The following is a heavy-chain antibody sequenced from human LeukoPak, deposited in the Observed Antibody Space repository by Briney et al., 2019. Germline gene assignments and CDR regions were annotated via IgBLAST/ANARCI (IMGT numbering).Heavy chain of an antibody. V-gene: IGHV1-2*02. D-gene: IGHD2-21*02. CDR3: ARDPRHIVVVTAFPPDY. CDR1: GYTFTGYC. J-gene: IGHJ4*02. Sequence: ASVKVSCKASGYTFTGYCMHWVRQAPGQGLEWMGWINPNSGGTNYAQKFQGRVTVTRDTSISTAYVELSRLRSDDTAVYYCARDPRHIVVVTAFPPDYWGQGTLVTVSS. CDR2: INPNSGGT.